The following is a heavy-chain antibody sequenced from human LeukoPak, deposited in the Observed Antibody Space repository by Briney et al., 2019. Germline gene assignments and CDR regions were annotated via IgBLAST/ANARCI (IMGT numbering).Heavy chain of an antibody. CDR1: GFTFSNYA. V-gene: IGHV3-23*01. Sequence: GASLRLSCAASGFTFSNYAMSWVRQAPGKGLEWVSAITGSGGNTYYADSVKGRFTISRDNSKNTVFLQMNSLRAEDTAVYYCAKWSDYNVCTGYYVSDYWGQGALVTVSS. CDR2: ITGSGGNT. D-gene: IGHD3-3*01. CDR3: AKWSDYNVCTGYYVSDY. J-gene: IGHJ4*02.